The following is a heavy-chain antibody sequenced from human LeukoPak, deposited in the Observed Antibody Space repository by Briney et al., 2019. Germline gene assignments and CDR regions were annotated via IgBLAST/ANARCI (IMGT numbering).Heavy chain of an antibody. CDR3: ARGRYYDYVWGSYRSRSYFDY. J-gene: IGHJ4*02. Sequence: SETLSLTCAVYGGSFSGYYWSWIRQPPGKGLEWIGEINHSGSTNYNPSLKSRVTISVDTSKNQFSVKLSSVTAADTAVYYCARGRYYDYVWGSYRSRSYFDYWGQGTLVTVSS. CDR1: GGSFSGYY. CDR2: INHSGST. V-gene: IGHV4-34*01. D-gene: IGHD3-16*02.